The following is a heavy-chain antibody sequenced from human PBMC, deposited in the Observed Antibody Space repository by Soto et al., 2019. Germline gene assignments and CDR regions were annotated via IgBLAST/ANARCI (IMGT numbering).Heavy chain of an antibody. CDR3: ARDGVAPGLYFDY. CDR1: GFPFSIHW. V-gene: IGHV3-7*01. CDR2: INQGGSEK. J-gene: IGHJ4*02. D-gene: IGHD2-15*01. Sequence: PGGSLRLSCAGSGFPFSIHWMCLARQSPGKGLEWVATINQGGSEKYYADSVRGRFTISRDNAKNSLYLQVNSLQAEDTAVYYCARDGVAPGLYFDYWGQGTPVTVSS.